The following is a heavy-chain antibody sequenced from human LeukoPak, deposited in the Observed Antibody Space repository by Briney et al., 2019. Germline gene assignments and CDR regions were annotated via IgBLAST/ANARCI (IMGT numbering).Heavy chain of an antibody. J-gene: IGHJ4*02. CDR3: ARDSQTTVLTALSL. Sequence: SGTLSLTCTVSGGSISSYYWSWIRQPAGKGLEWIGRIYTSGSTNYNPSLKSRVTISVDTSKNQFSLKLSSVTAADTAVYYCARDSQTTVLTALSLWGQGTLVTVSS. D-gene: IGHD4-23*01. CDR2: IYTSGST. V-gene: IGHV4-4*07. CDR1: GGSISSYY.